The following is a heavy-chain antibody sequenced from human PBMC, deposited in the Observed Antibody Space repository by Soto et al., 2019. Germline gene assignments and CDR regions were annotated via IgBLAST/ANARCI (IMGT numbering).Heavy chain of an antibody. CDR3: ARAGNYCTNGVCYKTPFEY. CDR1: GGSISSGGYS. J-gene: IGHJ4*02. Sequence: PSETLSLTCAVSGGSISSGGYSWSWIRQPQGKGLEWIGYIYHSGSTYYNPSLKSRVTISVDRSKNQFSLKLSSVTAADTAVYYCARAGNYCTNGVCYKTPFEYWGQGTLVTVSS. V-gene: IGHV4-30-2*01. CDR2: IYHSGST. D-gene: IGHD2-8*01.